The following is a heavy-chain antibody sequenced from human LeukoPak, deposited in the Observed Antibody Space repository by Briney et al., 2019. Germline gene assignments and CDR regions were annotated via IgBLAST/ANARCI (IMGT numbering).Heavy chain of an antibody. V-gene: IGHV5-51*01. CDR2: IYGGDSDT. Sequence: GESLKISCKGSGFSSTGHWIGWVRQLPGKGLEWMGIIYGGDSDTRYSPSFQGQVTISADKSITTAYLQWSSLKTSDTAMYYCARPPAAADTLSNWYFDLWGRGTLVTVSS. CDR3: ARPPAAADTLSNWYFDL. J-gene: IGHJ2*01. D-gene: IGHD6-13*01. CDR1: GFSSTGHW.